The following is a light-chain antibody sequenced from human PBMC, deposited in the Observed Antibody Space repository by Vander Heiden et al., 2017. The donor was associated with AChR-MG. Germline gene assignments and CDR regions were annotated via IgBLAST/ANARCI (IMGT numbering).Light chain of an antibody. J-gene: IGKJ1*01. CDR2: GAS. CDR1: QSVSSSY. CDR3: QQYGSSPWT. V-gene: IGKV3-20*01. Sequence: EIVLTQSPGTLSLSPGERATLSCRASQSVSSSYLAWYQQTPGQAPRLLIYGASSRATGIPDRFSGSGSGTDFTLTISRLEPEDFAVYYRQQYGSSPWTFGQGTKVEIK.